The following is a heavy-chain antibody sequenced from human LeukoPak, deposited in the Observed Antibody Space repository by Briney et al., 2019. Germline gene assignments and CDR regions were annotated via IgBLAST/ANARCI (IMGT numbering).Heavy chain of an antibody. J-gene: IGHJ4*02. CDR1: GFTFSSYW. V-gene: IGHV3-74*01. CDR2: ITDDGRST. Sequence: GGSLRLSCAASGFTFSSYWMHWVRQAPGKGLVWVSRITDDGRSTSYADSVRGRFTISRDNAKNILYLQMNSLRVEDTALYYCARSILGSTTTGDNWGQGTLVTVSS. CDR3: ARSILGSTTTGDN. D-gene: IGHD1-26*01.